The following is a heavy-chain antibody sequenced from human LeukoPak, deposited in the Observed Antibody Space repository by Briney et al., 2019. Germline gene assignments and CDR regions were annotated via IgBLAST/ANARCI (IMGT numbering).Heavy chain of an antibody. Sequence: ASVTVSCKASGYTSTIYDITWVRQAPGQGLEWMGWMSPNSGNTGYAQKFQGRVTMTRNTSITTAYMELSSLTSEDTAVYYCARETTIPPYYFDYWGLGSQVTVSP. V-gene: IGHV1-8*01. D-gene: IGHD3-9*01. CDR2: MSPNSGNT. CDR1: GYTSTIYD. J-gene: IGHJ4*02. CDR3: ARETTIPPYYFDY.